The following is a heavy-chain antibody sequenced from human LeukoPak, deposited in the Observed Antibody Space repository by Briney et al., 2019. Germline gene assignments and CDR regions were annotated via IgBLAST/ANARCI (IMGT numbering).Heavy chain of an antibody. J-gene: IGHJ3*02. V-gene: IGHV4-61*01. CDR2: IYDSGNT. CDR1: GGSVGSGSYY. Sequence: SETLSLTCTVSGGSVGSGSYYWSWIRQPPGKGQEWIRYIYDSGNTNYNPSLKSRVTISVDTSKNQFSLNLRSVTAADTAVYYCARDHYGYYDAFDIWGQGTMFTVSS. D-gene: IGHD1-26*01. CDR3: ARDHYGYYDAFDI.